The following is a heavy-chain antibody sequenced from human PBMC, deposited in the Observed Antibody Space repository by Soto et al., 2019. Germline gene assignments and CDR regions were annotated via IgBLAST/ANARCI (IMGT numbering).Heavy chain of an antibody. V-gene: IGHV3-23*01. J-gene: IGHJ3*02. CDR3: AKGGTVDAFDI. CDR2: ISCSGGST. Sequence: GGSLRLSCAASGFPFSSYAMSWVRQAPGKGLEWVSAISCSGGSTYYADSVKGRFTISRDNSKNTLYLQMNSLRAEDKAVYYCAKGGTVDAFDIWGQGTMVTVSS. D-gene: IGHD1-7*01. CDR1: GFPFSSYA.